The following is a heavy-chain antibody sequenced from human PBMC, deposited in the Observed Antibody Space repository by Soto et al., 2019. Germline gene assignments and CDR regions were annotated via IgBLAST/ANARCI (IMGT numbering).Heavy chain of an antibody. CDR2: ISSSSSYI. CDR3: AIRSGSGYYFDY. Sequence: EVQLVESGGGLVKPGGSLRLSCAASGFTFSSYSMNWVRQAPGKGLEWVSSISSSSSYIYYADSVKGRFTISRDNAKKSLYLKMDGLRAEDTAVYYCAIRSGSGYYFDYWGQGTLVTVSS. V-gene: IGHV3-21*01. J-gene: IGHJ4*02. CDR1: GFTFSSYS. D-gene: IGHD3-3*01.